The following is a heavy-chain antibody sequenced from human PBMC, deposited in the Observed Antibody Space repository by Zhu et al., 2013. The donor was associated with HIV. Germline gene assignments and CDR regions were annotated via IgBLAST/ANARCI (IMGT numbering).Heavy chain of an antibody. D-gene: IGHD6-19*01. CDR3: ARDHSSGRGAGGVXRYFGS. J-gene: IGHJ2*01. CDR2: IYYSGST. Sequence: QVQLQESGPGLVKPSETLSLTCTVSGGSVSSGSYYWSWIRQPPGKGLEWIGYIYYSGSTNYNPSLKSRVTISVDTSKNQFSLKLSSVTAADTAVYYCARDHSSGRGAGGVXRYFGSLGPWHPGPLSPQ. V-gene: IGHV4-61*01. CDR1: GGSVSSGSYY.